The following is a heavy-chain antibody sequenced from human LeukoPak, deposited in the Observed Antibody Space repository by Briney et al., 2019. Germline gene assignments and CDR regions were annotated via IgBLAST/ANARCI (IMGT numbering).Heavy chain of an antibody. V-gene: IGHV3-21*01. D-gene: IGHD3-22*01. Sequence: GGSLRLSCPASGFTFRSYSMNWVRQAPGKGLEWVSSISSSSSYIYYADSVKGRFTISRDNAKNSLYLQMTSLRAEDTAVYYCAKEGYYDSSVSWGQGTLVTVSS. CDR3: AKEGYYDSSVS. J-gene: IGHJ5*02. CDR2: ISSSSSYI. CDR1: GFTFRSYS.